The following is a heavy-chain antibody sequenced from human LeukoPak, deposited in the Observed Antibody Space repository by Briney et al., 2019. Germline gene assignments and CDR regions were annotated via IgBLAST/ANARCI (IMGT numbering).Heavy chain of an antibody. Sequence: GGSLRLSCAASGFTFSTCDMIWVRQAPGKGLEWVSGISGSGDTTYYADSVKGRFIISRDNSKNSLYLQMNSLTVGDTAVYYCATGASMPHYWYFDLWGRGTLASVSS. D-gene: IGHD2-2*01. J-gene: IGHJ2*01. CDR3: ATGASMPHYWYFDL. V-gene: IGHV3-23*01. CDR1: GFTFSTCD. CDR2: ISGSGDTT.